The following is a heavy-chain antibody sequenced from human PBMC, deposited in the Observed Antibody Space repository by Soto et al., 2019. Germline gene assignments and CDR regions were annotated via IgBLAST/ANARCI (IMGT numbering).Heavy chain of an antibody. CDR1: GFTFSSYA. CDR2: ISGSGGST. Sequence: LRLSCAASGFTFSSYAMSWVRQAPGKGLEWVSAISGSGGSTYYADSVKGRFTISRDNSKNTVYLQMNSLRAEDTAVYYCAKDLGSEDLELLFGVKDYYYGMDVWGQGTTVTVSS. J-gene: IGHJ6*02. CDR3: AKDLGSEDLELLFGVKDYYYGMDV. D-gene: IGHD3-3*01. V-gene: IGHV3-23*01.